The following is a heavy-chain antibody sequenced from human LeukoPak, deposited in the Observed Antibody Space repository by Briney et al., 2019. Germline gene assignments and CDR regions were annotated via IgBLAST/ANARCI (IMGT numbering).Heavy chain of an antibody. V-gene: IGHV3-49*04. CDR3: TRSVAGTWYYFDY. J-gene: IGHJ4*02. CDR2: IRTETYCRTK. D-gene: IGHD6-19*01. Sequence: GGSLRLSCIASGFTFGDYAMNWVRQAPGKGLEWVGFIRTETYCRTKEYAASVKGRFTISRDDSKSIAYLQMNSLKTEDTAVYYCTRSVAGTWYYFDYWGQGTLVTVSS. CDR1: GFTFGDYA.